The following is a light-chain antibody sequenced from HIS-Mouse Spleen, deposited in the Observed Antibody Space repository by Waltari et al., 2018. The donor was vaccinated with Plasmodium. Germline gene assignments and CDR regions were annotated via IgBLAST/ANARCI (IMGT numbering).Light chain of an antibody. CDR3: YSTDSSGNHRV. CDR1: ALPKNY. V-gene: IGLV3-10*01. CDR2: EDS. Sequence: SYELTQPPSVSVSPGQTARIPCSGDALPKNYAYWYQQKSGQAPGLVIYEDSKRPAGIPERFSGSSSGTMATLTISGAQVEDEADYYCYSTDSSGNHRVFGGGTKLTVL. J-gene: IGLJ3*02.